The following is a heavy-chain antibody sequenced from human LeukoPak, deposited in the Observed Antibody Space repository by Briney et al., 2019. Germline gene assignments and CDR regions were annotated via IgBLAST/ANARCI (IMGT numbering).Heavy chain of an antibody. CDR2: IYYTGTS. J-gene: IGHJ3*02. CDR3: ARQGIDAFDI. V-gene: IGHV4-59*08. CDR1: GGSISSHY. Sequence: PSETLSLTCTVSGGSISSHYWSWIRQPPGKGLEWIAYIYYTGTSNYNPSLKSRVTISVDTSKNQISLRLSSVTAADTAAYYCARQGIDAFDIWGQGTLVTVSS.